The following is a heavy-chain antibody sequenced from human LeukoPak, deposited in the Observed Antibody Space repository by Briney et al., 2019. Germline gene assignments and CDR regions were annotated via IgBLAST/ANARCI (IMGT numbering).Heavy chain of an antibody. CDR1: GFTFDDYT. V-gene: IGHV3-43*01. D-gene: IGHD1-26*01. Sequence: GGSLRLSCAASGFTFDDYTMHWVRQAPGKGLEWVSLISWDGGSTYYADSVKGRFTISRDNSKNSLYLQMNSLRTEDTALYYCAKDIGAGVGATYYYYYYMDVWGKGTTVTVSS. J-gene: IGHJ6*03. CDR3: AKDIGAGVGATYYYYYYMDV. CDR2: ISWDGGST.